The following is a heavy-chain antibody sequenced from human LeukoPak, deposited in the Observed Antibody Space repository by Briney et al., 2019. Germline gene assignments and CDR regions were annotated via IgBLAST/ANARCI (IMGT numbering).Heavy chain of an antibody. V-gene: IGHV1-18*01. Sequence: GASVKVSCKASGYTFTSYGISWVRQAPGQGLEWMGWISAYNGNTNYAQKLQGRVTMTTDTSTSTAYMELRSRRSDDTAVYYCARNLYYYGSGSEFDYWGQGTLVTVSS. J-gene: IGHJ4*02. D-gene: IGHD3-10*01. CDR3: ARNLYYYGSGSEFDY. CDR1: GYTFTSYG. CDR2: ISAYNGNT.